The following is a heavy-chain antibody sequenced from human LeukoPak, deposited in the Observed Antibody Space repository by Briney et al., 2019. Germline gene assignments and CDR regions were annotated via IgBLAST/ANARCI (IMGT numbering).Heavy chain of an antibody. CDR3: AGGVPAYYYYGMDV. D-gene: IGHD2-2*01. V-gene: IGHV3-33*01. J-gene: IGHJ6*02. Sequence: GGSLRLSCAASGFTFSSYGMHWVRQAPGKGLEWVAVIWYDGSNKYYADSVKGRFTISRDNSKNTLYLQMSSLRAEDTAVYYCAGGVPAYYYYGMDVWGQGTTVTVSS. CDR1: GFTFSSYG. CDR2: IWYDGSNK.